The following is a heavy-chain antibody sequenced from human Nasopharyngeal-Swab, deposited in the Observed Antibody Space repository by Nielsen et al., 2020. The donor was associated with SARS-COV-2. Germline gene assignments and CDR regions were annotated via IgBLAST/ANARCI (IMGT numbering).Heavy chain of an antibody. J-gene: IGHJ6*03. Sequence: VRQAPGKGLEWVGRIKSKTDGSTRDYAVPVKGRFTIFRDDSKQTVSLQMDSLKPEDTGVYYCAGRDCSGTRCYAYTPSNSGVHHYYYMDVWGKGTTVTVSS. V-gene: IGHV3-15*01. CDR3: AGRDCSGTRCYAYTPSNSGVHHYYYMDV. CDR2: IKSKTDGSTR. D-gene: IGHD2-2*01.